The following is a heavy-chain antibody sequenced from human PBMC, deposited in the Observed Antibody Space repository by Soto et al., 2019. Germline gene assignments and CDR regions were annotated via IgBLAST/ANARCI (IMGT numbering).Heavy chain of an antibody. Sequence: PGGSLRLSCTASGFTFGYYAMSWVRQAPGKGLEWVGFIRSKAYGGTTEYAASVKGRFTISRDDSKSIAYLQMNSLKTEDTAVYYCTGVRLDYFDYWGQGTLVTVSS. V-gene: IGHV3-49*04. CDR3: TGVRLDYFDY. J-gene: IGHJ4*02. CDR2: IRSKAYGGTT. CDR1: GFTFGYYA.